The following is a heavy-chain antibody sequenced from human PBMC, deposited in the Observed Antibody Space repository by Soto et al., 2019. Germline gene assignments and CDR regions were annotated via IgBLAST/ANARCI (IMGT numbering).Heavy chain of an antibody. CDR3: ARGYSNYVSADY. J-gene: IGHJ4*02. D-gene: IGHD4-4*01. CDR1: GGSNSSGGYY. CDR2: IYYSGST. Sequence: QVQLQESGPGLEKPSQTLSLTWTVSGGSNSSGGYYWSWISQHPGKGLEWIGYIYYSGSTYYNPSLKSRVTISVDTSKNQFSLKLSSVTAADTAVYYCARGYSNYVSADYWGQGTLVTVSS. V-gene: IGHV4-31*02.